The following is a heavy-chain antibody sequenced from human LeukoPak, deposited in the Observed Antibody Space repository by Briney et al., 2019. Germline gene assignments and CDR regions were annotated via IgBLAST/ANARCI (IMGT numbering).Heavy chain of an antibody. CDR1: GFTFSSYW. Sequence: PGGSLRLSCAASGFTFSSYWMSWFRQAPGKGLEWVANIKQDGREKNYVDSVKGRFTISRDNAKNSVFLQMNSLRADDTAIYHYARDPDLRRGYDGEGYWGQGTLVTVSS. CDR2: IKQDGREK. J-gene: IGHJ4*02. CDR3: ARDPDLRRGYDGEGY. D-gene: IGHD5-12*01. V-gene: IGHV3-7*05.